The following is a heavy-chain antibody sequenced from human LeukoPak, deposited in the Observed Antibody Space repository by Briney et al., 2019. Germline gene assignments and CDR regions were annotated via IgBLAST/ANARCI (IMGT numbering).Heavy chain of an antibody. Sequence: GGSLRLSCAASGFTFDDYAMHWVRQAPGKGPEWVSRISWNSGSIDFADSVKGRFTISRDNAKNSLYLQMNSLRVEDTAFYYCAKDKHMIVMSPFDYWGQGTLVTVSS. D-gene: IGHD3-22*01. V-gene: IGHV3-9*01. J-gene: IGHJ4*02. CDR2: ISWNSGSI. CDR3: AKDKHMIVMSPFDY. CDR1: GFTFDDYA.